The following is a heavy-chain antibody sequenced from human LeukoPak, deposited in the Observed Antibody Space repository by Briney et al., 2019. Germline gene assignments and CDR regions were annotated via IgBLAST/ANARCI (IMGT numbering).Heavy chain of an antibody. V-gene: IGHV4-59*01. CDR1: GGSIGSYY. CDR2: IYYSGST. CDR3: ARIPFYYGSGINWFDP. Sequence: SETLSLTCTVSGGSIGSYYWSWIRQPPGKGLEWIGFIYYSGSTNYNPSLKSRVTISVDTSKNQFSLKLTSVTAADTAVYYCARIPFYYGSGINWFDPWGQGTLVTVSS. D-gene: IGHD3-10*01. J-gene: IGHJ5*02.